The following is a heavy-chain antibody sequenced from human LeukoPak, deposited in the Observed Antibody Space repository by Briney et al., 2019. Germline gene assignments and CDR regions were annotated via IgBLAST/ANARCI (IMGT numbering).Heavy chain of an antibody. CDR3: ARGGCSGGSCYFVILDAFDI. J-gene: IGHJ3*02. D-gene: IGHD2-15*01. CDR2: ISSGSTTI. V-gene: IGHV3-48*01. CDR1: GFTFSSYS. Sequence: PGGSLRLSCAASGFTFSSYSMNWVRQAPGKGLEWVSYISSGSTTIYYADSVKGRFTISRDNAKNSLYLQMNSLRAEDTAVYYCARGGCSGGSCYFVILDAFDIWGQGTMVTVSS.